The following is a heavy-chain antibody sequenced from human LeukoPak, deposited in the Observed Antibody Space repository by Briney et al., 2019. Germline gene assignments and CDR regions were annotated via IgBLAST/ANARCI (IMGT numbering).Heavy chain of an antibody. J-gene: IGHJ6*03. V-gene: IGHV1-69*13. D-gene: IGHD2-15*01. CDR1: GGTFSSYA. CDR3: AKGGGGDYYYYYMDV. Sequence: GASVKVSCKASGGTFSSYAISWVRQAPGQGLEWMGGIIPIFGTANYAQKFQGRVTITADESTSTAYMELSSLRAEDTALYYCAKGGGGDYYYYYMDVWGKGTTVTISS. CDR2: IIPIFGTA.